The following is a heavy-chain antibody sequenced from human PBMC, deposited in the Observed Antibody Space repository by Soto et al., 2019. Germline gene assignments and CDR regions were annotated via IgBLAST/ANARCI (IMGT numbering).Heavy chain of an antibody. CDR3: AKDSGYNYGYFRWFDP. J-gene: IGHJ5*02. V-gene: IGHV4-61*01. D-gene: IGHD5-18*01. CDR2: IFYSGRT. Sequence: SETLSLTCTVSGCSISSSSYYWGWIRQPPGRGLEWIGHIFYSGRTNYNPALKSRVTISVDTSKSQFSLKLSSVTAADTAVYYCAKDSGYNYGYFRWFDPWGQGTLVTVS. CDR1: GCSISSSSYY.